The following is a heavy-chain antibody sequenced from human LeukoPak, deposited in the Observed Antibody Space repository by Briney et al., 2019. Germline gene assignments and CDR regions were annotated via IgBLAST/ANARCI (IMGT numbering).Heavy chain of an antibody. D-gene: IGHD4-17*01. CDR1: GFTFSSYW. V-gene: IGHV3-7*01. J-gene: IGHJ3*02. CDR3: ARDFYGDYALSAFDI. CDR2: VKQDGIEK. Sequence: GGSLRLSCAASGFTFSSYWMSWVRQAPGKGLEWVANVKQDGIEKYYVDSVKGRFTISRDNAKNSLYVQMNRLRAEDTAVYYCARDFYGDYALSAFDIWGQGTMVSVSS.